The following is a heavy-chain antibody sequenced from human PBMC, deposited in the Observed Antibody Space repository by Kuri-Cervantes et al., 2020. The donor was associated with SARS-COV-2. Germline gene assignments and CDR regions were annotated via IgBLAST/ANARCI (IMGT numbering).Heavy chain of an antibody. CDR1: GYTFTAYY. CDR2: INPNSGGA. D-gene: IGHD2-15*01. CDR3: ATSLKSLAYCSGGSCYHIDY. J-gene: IGHJ4*02. V-gene: IGHV1-2*02. Sequence: ASVKVSCKASGYTFTAYYMHWVRQAPGQGLEWMGWINPNSGGANYARKFQGRVTMTRDTSISTVYMDLSRLRSDDTALYYCATSLKSLAYCSGGSCYHIDYWGQGTLVTVSS.